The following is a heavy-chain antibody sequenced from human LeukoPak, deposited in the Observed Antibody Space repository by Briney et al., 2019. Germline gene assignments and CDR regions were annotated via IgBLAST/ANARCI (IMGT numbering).Heavy chain of an antibody. CDR2: ISSSSSSYI. D-gene: IGHD4/OR15-4a*01. J-gene: IGHJ6*03. Sequence: GGSLRLSCAASGFTFSSYSMNWVRQAPGKGLEWVSSISSSSSSYIYYADSVKGRFTISRDNARNSLFLQMNSLRADDTSVYYCARDANRDFYYYYMDVWGTGTTVTISS. CDR3: ARDANRDFYYYYMDV. V-gene: IGHV3-21*01. CDR1: GFTFSSYS.